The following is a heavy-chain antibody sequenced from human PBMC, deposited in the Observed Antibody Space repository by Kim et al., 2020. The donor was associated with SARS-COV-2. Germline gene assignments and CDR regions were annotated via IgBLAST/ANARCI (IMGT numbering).Heavy chain of an antibody. V-gene: IGHV3-23*01. D-gene: IGHD6-19*01. CDR2: ISGSGGST. CDR3: ATHSSGWYFDP. J-gene: IGHJ4*02. CDR1: GFTFSSYA. Sequence: GGSLRLSCAASGFTFSSYAMSWVRQAPGKGLEWVSAISGSGGSTYYAVSVTGRFTISRDNSKNTLYLQVNSRRAEDTAVYYCATHSSGWYFDPWGQGTLVTVSS.